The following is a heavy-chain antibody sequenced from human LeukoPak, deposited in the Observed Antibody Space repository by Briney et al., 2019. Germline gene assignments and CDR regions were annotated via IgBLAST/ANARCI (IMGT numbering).Heavy chain of an antibody. J-gene: IGHJ4*02. CDR1: GFTFTTYW. CDR2: IKQDGSEK. Sequence: PGGSLRLSCAASGFTFTTYWMTWVRQAPGKGLEWVANIKQDGSEKYYVDSVKGRFTISRDNAKNSLYLQMNSLRAEDTAVYYCARDSPGPYYDYVWGSSGVDYWGQGTLVTVSS. V-gene: IGHV3-7*03. D-gene: IGHD3-16*01. CDR3: ARDSPGPYYDYVWGSSGVDY.